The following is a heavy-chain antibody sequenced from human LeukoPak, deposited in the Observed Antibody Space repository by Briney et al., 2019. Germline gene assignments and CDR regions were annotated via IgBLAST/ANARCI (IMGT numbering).Heavy chain of an antibody. CDR2: IYHSGST. CDR3: ARHRRLKQYQPSWFDP. J-gene: IGHJ5*02. CDR1: GYSISSGYY. V-gene: IGHV4-38-2*01. Sequence: SETLSLTCAVSGYSISSGYYWGWIRQPPGKGLEWIGSIYHSGSTYYNPSLKSRVTISVDTSKNQFSLKLSSVTAADTAVYYCARHRRLKQYQPSWFDPWGQGTLVTVSS. D-gene: IGHD2-2*01.